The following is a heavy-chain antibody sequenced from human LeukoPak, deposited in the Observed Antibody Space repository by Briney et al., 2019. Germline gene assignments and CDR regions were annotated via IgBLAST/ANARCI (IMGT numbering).Heavy chain of an antibody. Sequence: VGSLRLSCAASVFTLSSYEMNWVRQAPGKGLEWVSYISSSGSTKHYADSVKGRFTISRDNAKNSLYLQMNSLRAEDTAVYYCAREWFKTHHYWGQGTLVTVSS. D-gene: IGHD3-10*01. CDR1: VFTLSSYE. CDR3: AREWFKTHHY. V-gene: IGHV3-48*03. J-gene: IGHJ4*02. CDR2: ISSSGSTK.